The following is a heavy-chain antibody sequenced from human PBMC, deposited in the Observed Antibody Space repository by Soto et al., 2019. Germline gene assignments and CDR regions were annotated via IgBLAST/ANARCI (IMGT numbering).Heavy chain of an antibody. CDR3: ARGGTFEVVSYNLFDP. D-gene: IGHD3-3*01. Sequence: ASVKVSCKASGYTFTGHYMHWVRQAPGQRLEWMGWINPNSGVTKYAQKFQGSVTMTRDTSISTAYMELIRLRSDDTAVYYCARGGTFEVVSYNLFDPWGQGSLVTVSS. V-gene: IGHV1-2*04. CDR2: INPNSGVT. J-gene: IGHJ5*02. CDR1: GYTFTGHY.